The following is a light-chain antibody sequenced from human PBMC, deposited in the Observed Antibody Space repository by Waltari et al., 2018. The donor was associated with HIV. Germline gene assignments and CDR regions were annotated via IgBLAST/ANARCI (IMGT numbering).Light chain of an antibody. CDR1: SPNIRAVCA. CDR2: GNR. Sequence: QPVLPQPPSVSGAPGQRVTIPPTGRSPNIRAVCALHWYQQLPGTAPKLLIYGNRNRPSGVPDRFSGSKSGTSASLAITGLQAEDEADYYCQSYDSSLRGVFGGGTKLTVL. V-gene: IGLV1-40*01. CDR3: QSYDSSLRGV. J-gene: IGLJ3*02.